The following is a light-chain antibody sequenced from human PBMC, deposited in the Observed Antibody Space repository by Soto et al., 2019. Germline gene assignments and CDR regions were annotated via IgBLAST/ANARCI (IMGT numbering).Light chain of an antibody. J-gene: IGKJ1*01. CDR3: QQYYSTPWT. CDR1: QSVLYSSNNKNY. V-gene: IGKV4-1*01. CDR2: WAS. Sequence: DIVMTQSPDSLAVSLGERATINCKSSQSVLYSSNNKNYLAWYQQKPGQPPKLLIYWASTRESGVPDRFSGSGYGTDFTLTISSLQAEDVAVYSCQQYYSTPWTFGQGTKVEIK.